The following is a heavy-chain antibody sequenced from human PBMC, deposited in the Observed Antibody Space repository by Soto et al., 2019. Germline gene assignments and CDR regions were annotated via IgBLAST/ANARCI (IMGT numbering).Heavy chain of an antibody. CDR1: GFTFSGYA. Sequence: PGGSLRLSCAASGFTFSGYAMHWLRQAPGKGLEWMAFISYDGRDKFHADSVKGRFTISRDNSKNTLYLQMNSLRAEDTAVYFCAQEVDAFDIWGQGTMVTVSS. CDR3: AQEVDAFDI. J-gene: IGHJ3*02. CDR2: ISYDGRDK. V-gene: IGHV3-30*18.